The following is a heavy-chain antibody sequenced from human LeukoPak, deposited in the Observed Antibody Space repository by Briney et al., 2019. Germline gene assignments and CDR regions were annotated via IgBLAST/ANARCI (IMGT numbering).Heavy chain of an antibody. J-gene: IGHJ4*02. CDR3: ARTATDTGEFDY. CDR2: ICSSSSSV. CDR1: GLTFSSYS. D-gene: IGHD6-13*01. V-gene: IGHV3-21*01. Sequence: GGSLRLSCAACGLTFSSYSMNCVRHARGEGLECLSSICSSSSSVYYADSVKGRFTISRDDAKNSLYLQMNSLRAEDTAVYYCARTATDTGEFDYWGQGTLVTVSS.